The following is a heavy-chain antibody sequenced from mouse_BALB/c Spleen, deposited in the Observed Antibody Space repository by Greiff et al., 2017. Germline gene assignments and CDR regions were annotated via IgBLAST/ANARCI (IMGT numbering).Heavy chain of an antibody. V-gene: IGHV1S137*01. CDR2: ISTYYGDA. CDR1: GYTFTDYA. CDR3: ARLLTTATRFDY. J-gene: IGHJ2*01. Sequence: VQLQQSGAELVRPGVSVKISCKGSGYTFTDYAMHWVKQSHAKSLEWIGVISTYYGDASYNQKFKGKATMTVDKSSSTAYMELARLTSEDSAIYYCARLLTTATRFDYWGQGTTLTVAS. D-gene: IGHD1-2*01.